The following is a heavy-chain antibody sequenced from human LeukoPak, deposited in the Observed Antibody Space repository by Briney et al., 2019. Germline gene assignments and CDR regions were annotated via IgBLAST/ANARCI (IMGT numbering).Heavy chain of an antibody. V-gene: IGHV3-21*01. D-gene: IGHD5-18*01. J-gene: IGHJ4*02. CDR2: ISSGSKYI. CDR3: ARALSYSYGSMDF. Sequence: KPGGSLRLSCAASGFTFVSHAMSWVRQAPGKGLEWVSSISSGSKYIYNADSVKGRFTISRDNAKNSLYLQMNSLRVEDTAVYYCARALSYSYGSMDFWGQGTLVIVSS. CDR1: GFTFVSHA.